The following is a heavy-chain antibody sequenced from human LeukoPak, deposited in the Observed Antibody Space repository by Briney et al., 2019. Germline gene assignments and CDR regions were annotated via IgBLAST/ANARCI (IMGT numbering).Heavy chain of an antibody. D-gene: IGHD6-19*01. CDR1: GGSISSYY. CDR3: ASYSSGSLDY. V-gene: IGHV4-59*01. Sequence: SETLSLTCTISGGSISSYYWSWIRQPPGKGLEWIGYIYYSGSTNYNPSLKSRVTISVDTSKNQFSLKLSSVTAADTAVYYCASYSSGSLDYWGQGTLVTVSS. J-gene: IGHJ4*02. CDR2: IYYSGST.